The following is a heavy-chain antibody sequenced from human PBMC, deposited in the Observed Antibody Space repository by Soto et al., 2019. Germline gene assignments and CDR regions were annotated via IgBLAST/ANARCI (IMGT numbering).Heavy chain of an antibody. CDR2: IYTGGAT. D-gene: IGHD6-19*01. CDR1: GFTVSSSN. CDR3: ASLGGSAVGS. J-gene: IGHJ5*01. Sequence: EVQLVESGGGVVQPGGSLRLSCAVSGFTVSSSNINWVRQAPGEGLDWVSLIYTGGATHYADSVKGRFTISRDISKNTLYLQMNIPTIEDTGVYYCASLGGSAVGSWGQGTLVTVSS. V-gene: IGHV3-66*01.